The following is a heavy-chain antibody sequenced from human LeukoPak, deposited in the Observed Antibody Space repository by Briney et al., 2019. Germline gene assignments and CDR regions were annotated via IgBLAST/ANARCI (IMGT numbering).Heavy chain of an antibody. J-gene: IGHJ4*02. D-gene: IGHD4-17*01. CDR2: ISYDGSNK. CDR3: AKDSYGDYAIDY. CDR1: GFTFSSYA. V-gene: IGHV3-30-3*01. Sequence: PGGSLRLSCAASGFTFSSYAMHWVRQAPGKGLKWVAVISYDGSNKYYADSVKGRFTISRDNSKNTLYLQMNSLRAEDTAVYYCAKDSYGDYAIDYWGQGTLVTVSS.